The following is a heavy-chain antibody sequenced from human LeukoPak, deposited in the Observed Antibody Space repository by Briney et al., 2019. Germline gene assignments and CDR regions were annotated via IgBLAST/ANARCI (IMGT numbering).Heavy chain of an antibody. CDR2: IISSRRYI. J-gene: IGHJ3*02. Sequence: GGSLRLSCAASGFTFCIYTMNCVRPAPGEGLECVSSIISSRRYIYYAHSVKGRFTISTDNAKNSLYLQMSSLSAEDTAVYYGARYIGWDLVEAFDIWGQGTMVTASS. D-gene: IGHD1-26*01. V-gene: IGHV3-21*01. CDR3: ARYIGWDLVEAFDI. CDR1: GFTFCIYT.